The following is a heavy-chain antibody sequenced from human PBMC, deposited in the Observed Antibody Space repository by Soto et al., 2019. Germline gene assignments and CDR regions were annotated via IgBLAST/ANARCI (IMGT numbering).Heavy chain of an antibody. Sequence: GASVKVSCKVSGYTLTELSMHWVRQAPGKGLEWMGGFDPEDGETIYAQKFQGRVTMTEDTSTDTAYMELSSLRSEDTAVYYCATGGVRVVWGVILYYYYTHVWGKGTTVTVS. CDR3: ATGGVRVVWGVILYYYYTHV. CDR2: FDPEDGET. J-gene: IGHJ6*03. CDR1: GYTLTELS. V-gene: IGHV1-24*01. D-gene: IGHD3-10*01.